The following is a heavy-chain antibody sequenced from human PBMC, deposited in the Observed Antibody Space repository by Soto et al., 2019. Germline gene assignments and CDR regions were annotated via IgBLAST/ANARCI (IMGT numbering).Heavy chain of an antibody. CDR3: TRDASRDSSARGWFDP. Sequence: GGSLRLSCAAYGFTFRSFTMNWVRQAPGKGLEWVSTISSNSAYIYYTDALRGRFTISRDNAKNSLHLQMNSLRAEDTAVYYCTRDASRDSSARGWFDPWGPGTLVTVSS. V-gene: IGHV3-21*01. CDR1: GFTFRSFT. D-gene: IGHD6-13*01. CDR2: ISSNSAYI. J-gene: IGHJ5*02.